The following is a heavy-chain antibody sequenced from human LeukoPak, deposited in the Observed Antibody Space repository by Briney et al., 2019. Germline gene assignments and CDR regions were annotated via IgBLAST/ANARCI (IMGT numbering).Heavy chain of an antibody. CDR3: ARLGAISWSDYPDD. CDR2: IFYSGNT. J-gene: IGHJ4*02. Sequence: SETLSLTCTVSGVSISSYYWSWIRQPPGKGLEWIGYIFYSGNTIYNPSLRSRVTISADTSKNHFSLRLRSVTAADTAVYYCARLGAISWSDYPDDWGQGTLVTVSS. D-gene: IGHD1-26*01. CDR1: GVSISSYY. V-gene: IGHV4-59*12.